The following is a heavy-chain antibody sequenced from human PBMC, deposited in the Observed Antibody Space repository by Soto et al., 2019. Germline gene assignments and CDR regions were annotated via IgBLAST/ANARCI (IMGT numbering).Heavy chain of an antibody. D-gene: IGHD2-15*01. Sequence: GESLKISCAASGFTFSSYAMSWVRQAPGKGLEWVSAISGSGGSTYYADSVKGRFTISRDNSKNTLYLQMNSLRAEDTAVYYCAKDVGYCSGGSCYYFDYWGQGTLVTVSS. CDR2: ISGSGGST. CDR3: AKDVGYCSGGSCYYFDY. J-gene: IGHJ4*02. CDR1: GFTFSSYA. V-gene: IGHV3-23*01.